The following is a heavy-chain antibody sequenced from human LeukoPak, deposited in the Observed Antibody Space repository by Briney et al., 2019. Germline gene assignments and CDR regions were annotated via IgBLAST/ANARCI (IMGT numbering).Heavy chain of an antibody. J-gene: IGHJ5*02. CDR3: ARHGGYCSSTSCYGIGWFDP. V-gene: IGHV5-10-1*01. CDR1: GYSFTSYW. D-gene: IGHD2-2*01. Sequence: LGESLQISCKGSGYSFTSYWISWVRQMPGKGLEWMGRIDPSDSYTNYSPSFQGHVTISADKSISTAYLQWSSLKASDTAMYYCARHGGYCSSTSCYGIGWFDPWGQGTLVTVSS. CDR2: IDPSDSYT.